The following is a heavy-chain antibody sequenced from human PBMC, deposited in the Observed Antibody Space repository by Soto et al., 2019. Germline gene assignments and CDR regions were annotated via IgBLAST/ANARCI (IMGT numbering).Heavy chain of an antibody. V-gene: IGHV3-74*01. D-gene: IGHD3-16*02. CDR3: ARTRGVIVKDAFDI. CDR1: GFTFSSYW. Sequence: PGGSLRLSCAASGFTFSSYWMHWVRQAPGKGLVWVSRINSDGSSTSYADSVKGRFTISRDNAKNTLYLQMSSLRAEDTAVYYCARTRGVIVKDAFDIWGQGTMVTVSS. CDR2: INSDGSST. J-gene: IGHJ3*02.